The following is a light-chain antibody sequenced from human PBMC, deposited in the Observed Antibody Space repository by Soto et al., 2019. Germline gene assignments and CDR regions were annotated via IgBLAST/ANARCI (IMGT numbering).Light chain of an antibody. CDR2: GTT. Sequence: QSVLTQPPSVSGAPGQRITISCTGSPSNIGAGFDVHWYQQFPGTAPKLLIYGTTSRPSGVPDRFSGSQSGTSASLAITGLQAGDEADYYCQSYDTSLCGAWVFGGGTKLTVL. J-gene: IGLJ3*02. CDR1: PSNIGAGFD. V-gene: IGLV1-40*01. CDR3: QSYDTSLCGAWV.